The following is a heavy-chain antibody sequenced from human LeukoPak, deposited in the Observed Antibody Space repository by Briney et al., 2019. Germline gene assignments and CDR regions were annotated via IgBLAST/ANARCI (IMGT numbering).Heavy chain of an antibody. V-gene: IGHV1-8*01. CDR2: MNPNSGNT. Sequence: ASVKVSCKASGYTFTSYDINWVRQATGQGLEWMGWMNPNSGNTGYAQKFQGRVTMTRNTSISTAYMELRSLRSDDTAVYYCARDGIIDSSSTSAQGNYYYYGMDVWGQGTTVTVSS. CDR3: ARDGIIDSSSTSAQGNYYYYGMDV. J-gene: IGHJ6*02. D-gene: IGHD2-2*01. CDR1: GYTFTSYD.